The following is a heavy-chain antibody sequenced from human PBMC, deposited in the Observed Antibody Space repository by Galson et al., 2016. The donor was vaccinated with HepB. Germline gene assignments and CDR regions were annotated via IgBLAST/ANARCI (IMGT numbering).Heavy chain of an antibody. J-gene: IGHJ4*02. D-gene: IGHD3-9*01. CDR1: GFSLRSSGEG. V-gene: IGHV2-5*01. CDR3: AHRRGLTLNYFDS. Sequence: PALVKPTQTLTLTCSFTGFSLRSSGEGVGWVRQPPGQALEWLALIYWHDVKRYSPSLESRLTITKDTSKNQVVLTMTNMDPVDTATYFCAHRRGLTLNYFDSWGQGTLVAVSS. CDR2: IYWHDVK.